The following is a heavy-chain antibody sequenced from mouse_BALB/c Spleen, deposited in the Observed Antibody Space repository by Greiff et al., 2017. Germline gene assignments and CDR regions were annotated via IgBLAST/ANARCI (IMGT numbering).Heavy chain of an antibody. Sequence: EVKLVESGGGLVKPGGSLKLSCAASGFTFSSYAMSWVRQSPEKRLEWVAEISSGGSYTYYPDTVTGRFTISRDNAKNTLYLEMSSLRSEDTAMYYCARRGGPRTSMDYWGQGTSVTVSS. CDR1: GFTFSSYA. V-gene: IGHV5-9-4*01. CDR3: ARRGGPRTSMDY. CDR2: ISSGGSYT. J-gene: IGHJ4*01.